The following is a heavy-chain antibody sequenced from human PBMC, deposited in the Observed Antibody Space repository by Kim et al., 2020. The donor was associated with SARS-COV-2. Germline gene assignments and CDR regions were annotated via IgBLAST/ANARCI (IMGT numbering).Heavy chain of an antibody. D-gene: IGHD4-17*01. J-gene: IGHJ6*02. V-gene: IGHV3-74*03. Sequence: YADSVKGRLTISRDNAKNTLYLQMNSLRAEDTAVYYCVRVYGDSGYGMDVWGQGTTVTVSS. CDR3: VRVYGDSGYGMDV.